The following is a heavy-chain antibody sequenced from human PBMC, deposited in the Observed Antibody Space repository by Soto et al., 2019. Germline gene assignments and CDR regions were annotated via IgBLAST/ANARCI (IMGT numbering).Heavy chain of an antibody. CDR2: IIPIFGTA. J-gene: IGHJ6*02. V-gene: IGHV1-69*13. CDR3: ARVSEGNYYGSGSYNYYYYYGMDV. Sequence: SVKVSCKASGGTFSSYAISWVRQAPGQRLEWMGGIIPIFGTANYAQKFQGRVTITADESTSTAYMELSSLRSEDTAVYYCARVSEGNYYGSGSYNYYYYYGMDVWGQGTTVTVSS. CDR1: GGTFSSYA. D-gene: IGHD3-10*01.